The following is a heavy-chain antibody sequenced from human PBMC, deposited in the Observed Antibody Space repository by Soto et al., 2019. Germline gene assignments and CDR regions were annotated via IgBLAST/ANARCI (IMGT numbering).Heavy chain of an antibody. CDR3: AREQGYCSGGSCYPVDY. CDR2: IYRGGST. D-gene: IGHD2-15*01. Sequence: GGSLRLSCAASGFTVSSNYMSWVRQATGKGVEWVSVIYRGGSTYYADSVKGRFTISRDNSKNTLYLQMNSLRAEDTAVYYCAREQGYCSGGSCYPVDYWGQGTLVTVSS. CDR1: GFTVSSNY. V-gene: IGHV3-66*01. J-gene: IGHJ4*02.